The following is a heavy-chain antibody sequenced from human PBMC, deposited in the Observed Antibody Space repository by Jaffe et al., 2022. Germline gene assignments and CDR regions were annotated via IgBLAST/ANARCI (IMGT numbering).Heavy chain of an antibody. J-gene: IGHJ4*02. Sequence: EVQLVESGGGLVQPGRSLRLSCAASGFTFDDYAMHWVRQAPGKGLEWVSGISWNSGSIGYADSVKGRFTISRDNAKNSLYLQMNSLRAEDTALYYCAKDPSMEGEEATFDYWGQGTLVTVSS. V-gene: IGHV3-9*01. D-gene: IGHD1-26*01. CDR3: AKDPSMEGEEATFDY. CDR1: GFTFDDYA. CDR2: ISWNSGSI.